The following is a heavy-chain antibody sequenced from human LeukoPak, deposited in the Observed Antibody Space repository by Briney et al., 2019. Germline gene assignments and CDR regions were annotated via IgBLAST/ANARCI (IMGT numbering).Heavy chain of an antibody. CDR1: GYTFTGYY. CDR2: INPKSGGT. D-gene: IGHD5-12*01. V-gene: IGHV1-2*02. J-gene: IGHJ4*02. CDR3: ARSPATRFNSGWIFDY. Sequence: GASVKVSCKASGYTFTGYYMHWVRQAPGQGLEWMGWINPKSGGTNEAQKFHDRVAMTRDTSIRTAYMEVSRLRSDDTAVYYCARSPATRFNSGWIFDYWGQGTLVTVSS.